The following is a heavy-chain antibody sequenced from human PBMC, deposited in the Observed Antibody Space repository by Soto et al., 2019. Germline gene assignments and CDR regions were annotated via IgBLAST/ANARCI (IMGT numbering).Heavy chain of an antibody. V-gene: IGHV4-31*03. J-gene: IGHJ6*03. Sequence: PSETLSLTCTVSGGSISSGGYYWSWIRQHPGKGLEWIGYIYYSGSTYYNPSLKSRVTISVDTSKNQFSLKLSSVTAADTAVYYCASSPPIVVVPAAMAPGYYYYMDVRGKGTTVTVSS. CDR2: IYYSGST. CDR1: GGSISSGGYY. CDR3: ASSPPIVVVPAAMAPGYYYYMDV. D-gene: IGHD2-2*01.